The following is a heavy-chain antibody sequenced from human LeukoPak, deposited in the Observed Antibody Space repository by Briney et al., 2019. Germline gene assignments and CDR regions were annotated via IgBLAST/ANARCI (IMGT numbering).Heavy chain of an antibody. V-gene: IGHV6-1*01. CDR1: GDSVSSNRAS. D-gene: IGHD6-6*01. Sequence: SQTLSLTCAVSGDSVSSNRASWNWIRQSPSGGLEWLGRTYYRSKWSNDYADSVRSRITICPDPSKNAFSLQLNSVTPEDTAVYYRARDPDSSYEWGPFDSWGQGTLVTVSS. J-gene: IGHJ5*01. CDR2: TYYRSKWSN. CDR3: ARDPDSSYEWGPFDS.